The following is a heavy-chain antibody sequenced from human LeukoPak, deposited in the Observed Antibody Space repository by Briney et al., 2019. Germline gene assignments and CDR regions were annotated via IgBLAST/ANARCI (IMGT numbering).Heavy chain of an antibody. D-gene: IGHD6-13*01. CDR1: GFTVSSNY. J-gene: IGHJ4*02. Sequence: GESLRLSCAASGFTVSSNYMSCVRQPPGKGLEWVSVIYSGGSTYYADSVKGRFTISRDNAKNSLYLQMNSLRAEDTAVYYCVAAFDYWGQGTLVTVSS. CDR2: IYSGGST. CDR3: VAAFDY. V-gene: IGHV3-53*03.